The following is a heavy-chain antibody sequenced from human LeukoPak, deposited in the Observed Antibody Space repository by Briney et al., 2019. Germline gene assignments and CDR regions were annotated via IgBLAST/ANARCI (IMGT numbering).Heavy chain of an antibody. D-gene: IGHD6-13*01. CDR3: ARDHIDDSSTSAPGTDGFDP. CDR2: INPYSGVT. CDR1: GYTFIGHY. V-gene: IGHV1-2*02. J-gene: IGHJ5*02. Sequence: ASVKVSCKASGYTFIGHYIHWMRQAPGQGLELVGWINPYSGVTNYADNFQGRVTLTRDTSSSTAYMELTSLRSDDTAVYYCARDHIDDSSTSAPGTDGFDPWGQGTLVTVSS.